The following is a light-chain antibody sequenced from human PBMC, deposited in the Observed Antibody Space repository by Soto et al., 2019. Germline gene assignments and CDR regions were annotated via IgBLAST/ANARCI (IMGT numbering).Light chain of an antibody. CDR2: EVT. V-gene: IGLV2-23*02. Sequence: QSVLTQPASVSGSPGQSITISCAGTSSDVGEYNLVSWYQQHPGEAPKVLIYEVTKRPSGLSSRFAGSKSGNTASLTISGLQAEDEAEYYCCSYAGDSAFVFGTGTKVTVL. J-gene: IGLJ1*01. CDR3: CSYAGDSAFV. CDR1: SSDVGEYNL.